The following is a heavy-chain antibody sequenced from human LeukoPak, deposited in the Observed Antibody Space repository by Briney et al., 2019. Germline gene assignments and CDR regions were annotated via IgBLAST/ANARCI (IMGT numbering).Heavy chain of an antibody. CDR1: GFTVSSNY. J-gene: IGHJ4*02. CDR2: IYSGGAT. CDR3: ARLYYYVSGTYSRYFDY. V-gene: IGHV3-53*01. D-gene: IGHD3-10*01. Sequence: GGSLRLSCAASGFTVSSNYITWVRQAPGKGLECVSIIYSGGATYYADSVKGRFTISRDNSKNTLYLQMNSLRAEDTAVYYCARLYYYVSGTYSRYFDYWGQGTLVTVSS.